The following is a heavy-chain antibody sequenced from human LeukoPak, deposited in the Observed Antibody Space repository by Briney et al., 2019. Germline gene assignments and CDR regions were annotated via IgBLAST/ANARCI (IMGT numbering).Heavy chain of an antibody. J-gene: IGHJ4*02. CDR3: ARDRASAGGFDY. CDR1: SGSISPYY. Sequence: PSETLSLTCSVSSGSISPYYWSWIRQPPGKGLEWIGYIYYSGTTNYNPSLQSRVTISVATSKIQFSLKLSSVTAADTALYYCARDRASAGGFDYWGQGTLVTVSS. CDR2: IYYSGTT. D-gene: IGHD2-15*01. V-gene: IGHV4-59*01.